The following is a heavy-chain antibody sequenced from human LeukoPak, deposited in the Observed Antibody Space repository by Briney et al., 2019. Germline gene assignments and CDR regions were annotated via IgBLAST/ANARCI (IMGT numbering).Heavy chain of an antibody. CDR2: IWYDGSNK. CDR3: ARDYCSSTSCYLFDY. CDR1: GFTFSSYG. D-gene: IGHD2-2*01. Sequence: SGGSLRLSCAASGFTFSSYGMHWVRQAPGKGLEWVAVIWYDGSNKYYADFVKGQFTISRDNSKNTLYLQMNSLRAEDTAVYYCARDYCSSTSCYLFDYWGQGTLVTVSS. J-gene: IGHJ4*02. V-gene: IGHV3-33*01.